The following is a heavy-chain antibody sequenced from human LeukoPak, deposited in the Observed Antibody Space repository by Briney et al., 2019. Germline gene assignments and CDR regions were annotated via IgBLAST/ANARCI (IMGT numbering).Heavy chain of an antibody. D-gene: IGHD2-21*02. CDR3: AKDANRFVVVVTAPFY. CDR2: ISGSGGAT. Sequence: GGSLRLSCAASGFTFSSYGMRWVRQAPGRGLEWVSTISGSGGATYYSDSVKGRFTISRDNSKNTLYLQMNNLRAEDTAAYYCAKDANRFVVVVTAPFYWGQGTLVTVSS. CDR1: GFTFSSYG. V-gene: IGHV3-23*01. J-gene: IGHJ4*02.